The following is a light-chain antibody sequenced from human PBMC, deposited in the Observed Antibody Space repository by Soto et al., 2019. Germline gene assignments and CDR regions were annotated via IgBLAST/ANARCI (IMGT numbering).Light chain of an antibody. CDR1: QDILSR. CDR2: GAS. J-gene: IGKJ1*01. CDR3: QQANSFPRT. Sequence: DIQMTRSPSSVSASVGDRVTITCRASQDILSRLAWYQQKPGKAPNLLIYGASSLQSGVPSRFSGSGSGTDFTLSINSLQPEDFATYYCQQANSFPRTFGQGTKVEIK. V-gene: IGKV1-12*01.